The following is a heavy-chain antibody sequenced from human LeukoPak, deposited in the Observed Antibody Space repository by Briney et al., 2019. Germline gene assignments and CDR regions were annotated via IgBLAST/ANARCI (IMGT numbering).Heavy chain of an antibody. J-gene: IGHJ3*02. Sequence: PGGSLRLSCAASGXTFSGYAMSWVRQAPGKGLEWVSIISGIGGTTYYADSVKGRFTISRDNSKNTVYLQMNSLRAEDTAVYYCARTAAASIRSFDMWGQGTIVTVSS. CDR3: ARTAAASIRSFDM. V-gene: IGHV3-23*01. CDR2: ISGIGGTT. CDR1: GXTFSGYA. D-gene: IGHD6-13*01.